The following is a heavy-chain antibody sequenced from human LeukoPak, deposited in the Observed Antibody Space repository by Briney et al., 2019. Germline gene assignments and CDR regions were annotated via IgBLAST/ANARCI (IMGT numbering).Heavy chain of an antibody. J-gene: IGHJ4*02. V-gene: IGHV4-34*01. CDR3: ARGITPDIVVVPAAIPNRYFDY. CDR1: GGSFSGYY. Sequence: PSETLSLTCAVYGGSFSGYYWSWIRQPPGKGLEWIGEINHSGSTNYNPSLKSRVTISVETSKNQFSLKLSSVTAADTAVYYCARGITPDIVVVPAAIPNRYFDYWGQGTLVTVSS. D-gene: IGHD2-2*01. CDR2: INHSGST.